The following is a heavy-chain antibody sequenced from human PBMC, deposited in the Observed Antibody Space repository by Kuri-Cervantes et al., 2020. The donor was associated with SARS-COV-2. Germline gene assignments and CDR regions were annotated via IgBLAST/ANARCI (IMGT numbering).Heavy chain of an antibody. Sequence: GESLKISCAASGFTFSSYGMHWVRQAPGKGLEWVAVISYDGSNKYYADSVKGRFTISRDNSKNTLYLQMNSLRVEDTAVYFCAEDRDYYGSGLAGFFGNWGQGTLVTVSS. V-gene: IGHV3-30*18. D-gene: IGHD3-10*01. CDR2: ISYDGSNK. CDR3: AEDRDYYGSGLAGFFGN. CDR1: GFTFSSYG. J-gene: IGHJ4*02.